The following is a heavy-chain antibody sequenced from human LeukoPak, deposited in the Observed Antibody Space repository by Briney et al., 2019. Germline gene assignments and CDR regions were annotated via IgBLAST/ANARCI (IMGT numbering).Heavy chain of an antibody. CDR2: IYSGVSA. CDR3: ARALRPPPYYFDY. V-gene: IGHV3-53*01. D-gene: IGHD2-15*01. Sequence: QPGASLRLSCVASGFTFTTYVMMWVRQAPGEGLEWVSVIYSGVSAYYADSVKGRFTISRDNSKNTLYLQMSSLRAEDTAVYYCARALRPPPYYFDYGGQGTLVTVSS. CDR1: GFTFTTYV. J-gene: IGHJ4*02.